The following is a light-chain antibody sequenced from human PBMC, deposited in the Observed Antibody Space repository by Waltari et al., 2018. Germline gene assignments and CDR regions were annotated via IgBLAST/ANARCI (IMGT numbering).Light chain of an antibody. CDR1: ATDVGGSNY. V-gene: IGLV2-14*03. CDR3: CSFTSSSTWV. Sequence: QSALTQPASVSGSPGQSITISCTGTATDVGGSNYVPWYQQHPGKAPKLIIFDVSSRPSGISNRFSGSKFGNTASLTISGVQPEDEADYYCCSFTSSSTWVFGGGTKLTVL. J-gene: IGLJ3*02. CDR2: DVS.